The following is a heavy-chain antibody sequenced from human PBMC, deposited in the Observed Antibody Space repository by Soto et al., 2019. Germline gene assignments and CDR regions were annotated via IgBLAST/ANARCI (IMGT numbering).Heavy chain of an antibody. CDR3: ARGRGYSYGLDP. CDR1: GGSISSGGYS. Sequence: SETLSLTCAVSGGSISSGGYSWSWIRQPPGKGLEWIGYIYHSGTTSYSPSLKSRVAISLDTSKNQFSLSLSSVTAADTAVYYCARGRGYSYGLDPWGQGTLVTV. J-gene: IGHJ5*02. D-gene: IGHD5-18*01. V-gene: IGHV4-30-2*05. CDR2: IYHSGTT.